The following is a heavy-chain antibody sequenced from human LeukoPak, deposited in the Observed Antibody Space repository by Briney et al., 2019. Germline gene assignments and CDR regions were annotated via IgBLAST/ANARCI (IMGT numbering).Heavy chain of an antibody. CDR2: INPNSGGT. CDR3: ARLVVVPAAISGWFDP. V-gene: IGHV1-2*02. CDR1: GYTFTGYY. Sequence: WASVKVSCKASGYTFTGYYMHWVRQAPGQGLEWMGWINPNSGGTNYAQKFQGRVTMTRGTSISTAYMELSRLRSDDTAVYYCARLVVVPAAISGWFDPWGQGTLVTVSS. J-gene: IGHJ5*02. D-gene: IGHD2-2*01.